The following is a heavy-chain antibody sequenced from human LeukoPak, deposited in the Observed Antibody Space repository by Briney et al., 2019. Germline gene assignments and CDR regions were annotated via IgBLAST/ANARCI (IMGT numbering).Heavy chain of an antibody. CDR2: ISHTGST. D-gene: IGHD3-10*01. Sequence: SETLSLTCTVSGGSLSGYYWSWIRQPPGKGLEWIGEISHTGSTNYNPSLKSRVTISVDTSENQFSLKLSSVTAADTAVYYCARDPEYYGSGSYPMYFDYWGQGTLVTVSS. CDR1: GGSLSGYY. V-gene: IGHV4-34*01. J-gene: IGHJ4*02. CDR3: ARDPEYYGSGSYPMYFDY.